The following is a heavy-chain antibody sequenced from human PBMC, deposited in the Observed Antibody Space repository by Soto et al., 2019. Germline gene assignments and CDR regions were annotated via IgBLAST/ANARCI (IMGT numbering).Heavy chain of an antibody. CDR3: ARVRYYCYYGMDV. Sequence: SETLSLTCSVSGGSISSYYWSWIRQPPGKGLEWIGYIYYSGSTNYNPSLKSRVTISVDTSKNQFSLKLSSVTAADTAVYYCARVRYYCYYGMDVWGQGTTVTVSS. V-gene: IGHV4-59*01. CDR1: GGSISSYY. CDR2: IYYSGST. J-gene: IGHJ6*02.